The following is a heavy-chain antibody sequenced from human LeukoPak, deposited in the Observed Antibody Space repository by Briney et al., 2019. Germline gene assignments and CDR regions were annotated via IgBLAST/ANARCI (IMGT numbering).Heavy chain of an antibody. D-gene: IGHD6-19*01. CDR3: AKRAIAVAGTYYFDY. V-gene: IGHV3-7*01. CDR2: IKQDGSEK. J-gene: IGHJ4*02. CDR1: GFTFSSYW. Sequence: GGSLRLSCAASGFTFSSYWMSWVRQAPGKGLEWVANIKQDGSEKYYVDSVKGRFTISRDNAKNSLYLQMNSLRAEDTAVYYCAKRAIAVAGTYYFDYWGQGTLVTVSS.